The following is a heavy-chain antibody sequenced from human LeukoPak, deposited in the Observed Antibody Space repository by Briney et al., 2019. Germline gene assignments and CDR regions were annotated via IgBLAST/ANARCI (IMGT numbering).Heavy chain of an antibody. CDR2: IYYSGST. Sequence: NPSQTLSLTCTVSGGSISSGGYYWSWIRQHPGKGLEWIGYIYYSGSTNYNPSLKSRVTISLDTSKNQFSLKLSSVTAADTAVYYCARGDSSSPCYIDYWGQGILVTVSS. J-gene: IGHJ4*02. V-gene: IGHV4-31*03. CDR3: ARGDSSSPCYIDY. CDR1: GGSISSGGYY. D-gene: IGHD6-6*01.